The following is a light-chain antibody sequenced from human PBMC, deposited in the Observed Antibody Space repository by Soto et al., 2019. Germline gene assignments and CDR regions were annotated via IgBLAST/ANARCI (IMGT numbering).Light chain of an antibody. J-gene: IGKJ5*01. Sequence: EIVLTQSPATLSLSPGERATLSCRASRSVRSYLAWYQQKPGQAPRLLIYDASNRAAGIPARFSGSGSETDFTLTISNLEPEDFAVYYCQQRYAWPPITFGQGPRLEI. V-gene: IGKV3-11*01. CDR2: DAS. CDR3: QQRYAWPPIT. CDR1: RSVRSY.